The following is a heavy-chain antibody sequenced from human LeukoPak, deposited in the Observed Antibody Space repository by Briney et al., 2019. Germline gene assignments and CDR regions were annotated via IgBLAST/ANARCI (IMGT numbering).Heavy chain of an antibody. J-gene: IGHJ4*02. V-gene: IGHV1-2*02. CDR2: INPNSGGT. Sequence: PSASVKVSCKTSGYTFTGYYMHWVRQAPGQGLEWMGWINPNSGGTNYAQKFQGRVTMTRDTSISTAYMELSRLRSDDTAVYYCASWDDFWSGYDFDYWGQGTLVTVSS. CDR3: ASWDDFWSGYDFDY. D-gene: IGHD3-3*01. CDR1: GYTFTGYY.